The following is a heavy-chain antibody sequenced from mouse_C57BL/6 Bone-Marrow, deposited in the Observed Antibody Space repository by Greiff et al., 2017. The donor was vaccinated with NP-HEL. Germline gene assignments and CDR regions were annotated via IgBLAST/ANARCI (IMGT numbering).Heavy chain of an antibody. J-gene: IGHJ4*01. CDR2: IYPGDGDT. CDR1: GYTFTSSW. Sequence: VQLQQPGAELVKPGASVKLSCKASGYTFTSSWMNWVKQRPGKGLEWIGRIYPGDGDTNYNGKFKGKATLTADNSSSTAYMQLSSLTSEDSSVYFCARYLYYYCSSYAMDYWGQGTSVTVSS. D-gene: IGHD1-1*01. CDR3: ARYLYYYCSSYAMDY. V-gene: IGHV1-82*01.